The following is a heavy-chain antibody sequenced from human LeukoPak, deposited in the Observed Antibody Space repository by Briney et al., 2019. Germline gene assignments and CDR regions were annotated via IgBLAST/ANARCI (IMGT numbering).Heavy chain of an antibody. Sequence: GGSLRLSCAASGFTFSSYSMNWVRQAPGKGLEWVSSISTSSIYIYYADSMKGRFTISRDNAKNSLYLQMNSLRAEDTAVYYCARGHGVVPASDDPFDIWGQGTMVTVSS. CDR2: ISTSSIYI. J-gene: IGHJ3*02. V-gene: IGHV3-21*01. CDR1: GFTFSSYS. D-gene: IGHD2-2*01. CDR3: ARGHGVVPASDDPFDI.